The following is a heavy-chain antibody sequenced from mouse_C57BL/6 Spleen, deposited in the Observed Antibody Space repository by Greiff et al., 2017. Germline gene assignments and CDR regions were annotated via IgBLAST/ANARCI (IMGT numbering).Heavy chain of an antibody. J-gene: IGHJ2*01. D-gene: IGHD2-5*01. V-gene: IGHV3-6*01. CDR2: ISYDGSN. Sequence: EVKLMESGPGLVKPSQSLSLTCSVTGYSITSGYYWNWIRQFPGNKLEWMGYISYDGSNNYNPSLKNRISITRDTSKNQFFLKLTSVTTEDTATYYCARDQSNFHYFDYWGQGTTLTVSS. CDR1: GYSITSGYY. CDR3: ARDQSNFHYFDY.